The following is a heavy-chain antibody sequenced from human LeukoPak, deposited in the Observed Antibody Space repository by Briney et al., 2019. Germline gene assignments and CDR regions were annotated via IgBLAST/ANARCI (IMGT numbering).Heavy chain of an antibody. CDR1: GYGFTSYW. Sequence: GESLKISCKGSGYGFTSYWIGWGRQMPGKGVEWMGIIYPGESDTRYSPSFQGQVPISADNSISTAYLQWSSLKASDTAMYYCARRMGATTNNWFDPWGQGTLVTVSS. CDR3: ARRMGATTNNWFDP. V-gene: IGHV5-51*01. CDR2: IYPGESDT. D-gene: IGHD5-12*01. J-gene: IGHJ5*02.